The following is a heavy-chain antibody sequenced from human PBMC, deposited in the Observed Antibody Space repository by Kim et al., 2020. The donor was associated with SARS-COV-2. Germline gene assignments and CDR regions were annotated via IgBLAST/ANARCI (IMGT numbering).Heavy chain of an antibody. CDR1: GGSISSGGYY. D-gene: IGHD1-1*01. CDR3: ARGPLLERRDPYYFDY. V-gene: IGHV4-31*03. J-gene: IGHJ4*02. Sequence: SETLSLTCTVSGGSISSGGYYWSWIRQHPGKGLEWIGYIYYSGSTYYNPSLKSRVTISVDTSKNQFSLKLSSVTAADTAVYYCARGPLLERRDPYYFDYWGQGTLVTVSS. CDR2: IYYSGST.